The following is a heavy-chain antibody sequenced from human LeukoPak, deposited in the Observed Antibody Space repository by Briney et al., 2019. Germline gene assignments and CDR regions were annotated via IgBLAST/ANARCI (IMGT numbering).Heavy chain of an antibody. Sequence: GGSLRLSCAASGFTFSSYGMHWVRQAPGKGLEWVAVISYDGSNKYYADSVKGRFTISRDNSKNTLYLQMNSLRAEDTAVYYCAKMGHSAAGTVWGQGTLVTVSS. CDR1: GFTFSSYG. D-gene: IGHD6-13*01. CDR2: ISYDGSNK. CDR3: AKMGHSAAGTV. J-gene: IGHJ4*02. V-gene: IGHV3-30*18.